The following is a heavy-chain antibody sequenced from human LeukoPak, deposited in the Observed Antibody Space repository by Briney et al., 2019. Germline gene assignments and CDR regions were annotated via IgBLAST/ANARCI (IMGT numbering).Heavy chain of an antibody. V-gene: IGHV3-11*05. CDR2: ISSSSSFT. CDR1: GFTFSDHY. Sequence: GGSLRLSCAASGFTFSDHYMSWIRQAPGKGLEWVSYISSSSSFTNYADSVKGRFTISRDNAKNSLFLQMNSLRAEDTAVYYCATDRGYSTFDIWGQGTMVTVSS. D-gene: IGHD5-18*01. CDR3: ATDRGYSTFDI. J-gene: IGHJ3*02.